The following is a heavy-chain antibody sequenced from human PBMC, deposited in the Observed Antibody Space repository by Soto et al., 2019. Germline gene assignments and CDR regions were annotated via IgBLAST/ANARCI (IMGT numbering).Heavy chain of an antibody. J-gene: IGHJ4*02. Sequence: QVQLQESGPGLVKPSQTLSLTCTVSGGSISSGGYYWSWIRQHPGKGLEWIGYISYSGSTYYNPSLKSRVTISVDTSKNQFSLKLSSVTAADTAVYYCARGDYYDSSGYYLPVDYWGQGTLVTVSS. CDR3: ARGDYYDSSGYYLPVDY. V-gene: IGHV4-31*03. CDR2: ISYSGST. D-gene: IGHD3-22*01. CDR1: GGSISSGGYY.